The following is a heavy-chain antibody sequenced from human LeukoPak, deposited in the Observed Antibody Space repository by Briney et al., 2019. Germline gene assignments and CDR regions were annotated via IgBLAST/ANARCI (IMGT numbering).Heavy chain of an antibody. CDR3: ARSRRITMVRGVRKVSLYYMDV. D-gene: IGHD3-10*01. CDR1: GGSFSGYY. CDR2: INHSGST. Sequence: SETLSLTCAVYGGSFSGYYWSWIRQPPGKGLEWIWEINHSGSTNYNPSLKSRVTISVDTSKNQFSLKLSSVTAADTAVYYCARSRRITMVRGVRKVSLYYMDVWGKGTTVTVSS. J-gene: IGHJ6*03. V-gene: IGHV4-34*01.